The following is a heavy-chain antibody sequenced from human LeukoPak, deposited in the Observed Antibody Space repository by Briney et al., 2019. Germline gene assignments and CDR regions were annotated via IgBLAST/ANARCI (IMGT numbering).Heavy chain of an antibody. V-gene: IGHV3-23*01. D-gene: IGHD3-9*01. CDR2: ISGSGGST. Sequence: GGSLRLSCAASGFTFSSYAMSWVRQAPGKGLEWVSAISGSGGSTYYADSVKGRLTISRDNSKNTLYLQMNSLRAEDTAVYYCAKDGSPYDILTGYYENWFDPWGQGTLVTVSS. CDR1: GFTFSSYA. CDR3: AKDGSPYDILTGYYENWFDP. J-gene: IGHJ5*02.